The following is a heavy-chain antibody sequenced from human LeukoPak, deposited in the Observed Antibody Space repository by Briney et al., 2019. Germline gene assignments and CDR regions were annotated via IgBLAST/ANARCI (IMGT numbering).Heavy chain of an antibody. V-gene: IGHV4-59*01. J-gene: IGHJ4*02. D-gene: IGHD5-18*01. CDR1: GGSISPYY. Sequence: KASETLSLTCSVSGGSISPYYWSWVRQPPGKGLEWIGYVSYSGSADYNPSLKSRVIISIDTSKNQFSLRLSSLTAADTAVYYCAKENDRYGRIDYWGQGTQVPVSS. CDR2: VSYSGSA. CDR3: AKENDRYGRIDY.